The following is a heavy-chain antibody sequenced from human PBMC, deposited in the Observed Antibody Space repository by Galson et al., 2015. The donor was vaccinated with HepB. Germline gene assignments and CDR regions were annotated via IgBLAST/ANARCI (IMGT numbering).Heavy chain of an antibody. Sequence: TLSLTCTVSGGSISSGDYYWSWIRQPPGKGLEWIGYIYYSGSTYYNPSLKSRVTISVDTSKNQFSLKLSSVTAADTAVYYCARGYFPEYCSSTSYRPDPIGCYYYYGMDVWGQGTTVTVSS. CDR3: ARGYFPEYCSSTSYRPDPIGCYYYYGMDV. CDR2: IYYSGST. V-gene: IGHV4-30-4*01. D-gene: IGHD2-2*01. J-gene: IGHJ6*02. CDR1: GGSISSGDYY.